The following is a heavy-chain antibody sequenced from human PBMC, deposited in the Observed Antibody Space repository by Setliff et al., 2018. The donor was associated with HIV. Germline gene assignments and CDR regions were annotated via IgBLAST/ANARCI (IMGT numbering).Heavy chain of an antibody. V-gene: IGHV4-34*01. CDR3: ARGLGMVESTTPFDF. CDR2: ISHSGST. Sequence: SETLSLTCGVYGGSFSDYYWSWIRQPPGKGLEWIGEISHSGSTSYNPSLKSRVTMSVDTSKNQFSLKLTSVTAADAAVYYCARGLGMVESTTPFDFWGQGTLVTVSS. D-gene: IGHD1-26*01. J-gene: IGHJ4*02. CDR1: GGSFSDYY.